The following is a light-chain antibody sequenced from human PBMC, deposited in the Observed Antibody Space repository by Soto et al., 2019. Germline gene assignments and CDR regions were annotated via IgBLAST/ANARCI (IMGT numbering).Light chain of an antibody. J-gene: IGKJ1*01. Sequence: DIQMTQSPSTMSASVGDRVTITCRASQTIFRCLAWYQQRPGKAPNLLISDASALQSGFPSRFSGSGSGAEFTLTIGRLQPDDFATYYSQQYNSYPWTFGQGTKVEF. V-gene: IGKV1-5*01. CDR1: QTIFRC. CDR2: DAS. CDR3: QQYNSYPWT.